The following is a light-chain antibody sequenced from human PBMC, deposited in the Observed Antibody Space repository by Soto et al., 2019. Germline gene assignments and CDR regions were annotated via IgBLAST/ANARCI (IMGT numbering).Light chain of an antibody. CDR1: QSVSNSY. CDR2: GIS. V-gene: IGKV3-20*01. J-gene: IGKJ1*01. CDR3: HQYGSSWT. Sequence: EVVFTQSPGTLSLFPGERATLSCRASQSVSNSYLAWFQQKPGQAPRPLIYGISNRASGIPDRFSGSGSGTDFTLTISRLEPEDFAVYYCHQYGSSWTFGQGTKVDIK.